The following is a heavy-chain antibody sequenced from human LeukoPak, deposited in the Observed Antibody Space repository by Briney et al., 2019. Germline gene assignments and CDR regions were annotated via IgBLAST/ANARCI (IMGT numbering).Heavy chain of an antibody. V-gene: IGHV4-4*07. CDR1: GGSISSYY. J-gene: IGHJ5*02. CDR3: ARARSWFGELFPSDP. CDR2: IYTSGST. D-gene: IGHD3-10*01. Sequence: SETLSLTCTVSGGSISSYYWSWIRQPAGKGLEWIGRIYTSGSTNYNPSLKSRVTISVDTSKNQFSLKLSSVTAADTAVYYCARARSWFGELFPSDPWGQGTLVTVSS.